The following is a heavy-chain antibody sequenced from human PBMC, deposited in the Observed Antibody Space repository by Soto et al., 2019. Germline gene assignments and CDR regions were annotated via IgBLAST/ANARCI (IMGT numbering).Heavy chain of an antibody. CDR3: ARGRGTPGYSSSCSLFWFDP. CDR2: LNHSGST. D-gene: IGHD6-13*01. J-gene: IGHJ5*02. CDR1: GGSFSGYY. V-gene: IGHV4-34*01. Sequence: QVQLQQWGAGLLKPSETLSLTCAVYGGSFSGYYWSWIRQPPGQGLEWIGELNHSGSTNYNPSRKSPVTVSVDTSKYQFSLKLSSAAATDTAVCYCARGRGTPGYSSSCSLFWFDPWGQGTLVTVSS.